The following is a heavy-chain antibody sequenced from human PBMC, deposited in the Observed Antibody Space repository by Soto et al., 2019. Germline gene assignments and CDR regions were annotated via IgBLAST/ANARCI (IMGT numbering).Heavy chain of an antibody. J-gene: IGHJ4*02. CDR3: TTHFSGSGG. CDR1: GFTFGDYD. Sequence: GGSLRLSCTASGFTFGDYDMSWFRQSPGKGLEWVGLIRGKVSGGTTEYAASVKGRFTLSRDDSKSIAYLQMNSLKTEDTAVYYCTTHFSGSGGWGQGTLVTVSS. D-gene: IGHD2-15*01. CDR2: IRGKVSGGTT. V-gene: IGHV3-49*03.